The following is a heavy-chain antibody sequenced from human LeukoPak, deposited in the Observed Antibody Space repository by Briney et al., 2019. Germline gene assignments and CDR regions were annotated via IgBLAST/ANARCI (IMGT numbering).Heavy chain of an antibody. CDR3: AHRRRRITMVRGVITEAYYFDY. Sequence: SGPTLVKPPQTLTLTCTFSGFSLSTSGVGVGWIRQPPGKALEWLALIYWDDDKRYSPSLKSRLTITKDTSKNQVVLTMTNMDPVDTATYYCAHRRRRITMVRGVITEAYYFDYWGQGTLVTVSS. V-gene: IGHV2-5*02. CDR1: GFSLSTSGVG. D-gene: IGHD3-10*01. J-gene: IGHJ4*02. CDR2: IYWDDDK.